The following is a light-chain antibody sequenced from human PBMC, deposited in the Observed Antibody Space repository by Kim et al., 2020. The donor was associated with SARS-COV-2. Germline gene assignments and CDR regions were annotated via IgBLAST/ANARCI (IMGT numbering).Light chain of an antibody. CDR3: QAWDSSTHVV. CDR1: KLGDKY. CDR2: QDS. Sequence: VSPGQTASITCSGDKLGDKYACWYQQNPGQSPVLVIYQDSKRPSGIPERFSGSNSGNTATLTISGTQAMDEADYYCQAWDSSTHVVFGGGTQLTVL. J-gene: IGLJ2*01. V-gene: IGLV3-1*01.